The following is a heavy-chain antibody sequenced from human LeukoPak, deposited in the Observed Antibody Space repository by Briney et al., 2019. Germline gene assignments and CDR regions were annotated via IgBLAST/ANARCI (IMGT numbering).Heavy chain of an antibody. V-gene: IGHV4-59*01. CDR1: GGSISSYY. D-gene: IGHD3-22*01. J-gene: IGHJ5*02. Sequence: SETLSLTCTVSGGSISSYYGNWIRQPPGKGLEWIGNIYYSGSTNYNPSLKGRVTIPVDTSENQFSLKLSSVAAADTAVYYCARGDSYYACSGLNWFDPWGQGTLVTVSS. CDR3: ARGDSYYACSGLNWFDP. CDR2: IYYSGST.